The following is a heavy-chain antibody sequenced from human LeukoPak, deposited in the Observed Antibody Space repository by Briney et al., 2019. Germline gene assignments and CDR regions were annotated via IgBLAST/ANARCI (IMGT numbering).Heavy chain of an antibody. CDR1: GGSISSSGYY. D-gene: IGHD2-2*01. V-gene: IGHV4-39*07. CDR2: VYYSGTT. Sequence: PSETLSLTCSVSGGSISSSGYYWGWIRQPPGKGLEWIGSVYYSGTTYYNPSLKSRVTISVDTSKNQFSLRLSSVTAVDTAVYYCAREYSSSRYGYWGQGTLVTVSS. J-gene: IGHJ4*02. CDR3: AREYSSSRYGY.